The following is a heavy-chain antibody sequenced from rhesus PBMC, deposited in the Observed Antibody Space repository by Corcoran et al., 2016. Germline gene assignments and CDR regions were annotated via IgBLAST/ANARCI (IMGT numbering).Heavy chain of an antibody. CDR1: GGSFSSYW. CDR3: ARPYEDDYGYYYNRYFEI. CDR2: INGKRRTP. Sequence: QVQLQESGPGLVKPSETLSLTCAVSGGSFSSYWWSWIRQPPGKGLEWIGGINGKRRTPNYTPSLKGRCTISNAASKYQFSLKLTSVTAADTAVYYCARPYEDDYGYYYNRYFEIWGPGTPITISS. V-gene: IGHV4-80*01. D-gene: IGHD3-9*01. J-gene: IGHJ2*01.